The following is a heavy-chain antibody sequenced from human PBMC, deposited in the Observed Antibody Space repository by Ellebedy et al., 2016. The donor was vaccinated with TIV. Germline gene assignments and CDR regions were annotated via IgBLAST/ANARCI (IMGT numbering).Heavy chain of an antibody. CDR1: GGTFSSYA. CDR3: ARSSSPYVVVVTGAFDY. CDR2: IIPVFGTT. V-gene: IGHV1-69*13. D-gene: IGHD2-15*01. J-gene: IGHJ4*02. Sequence: AASVKVSCKASGGTFSSYAISWVRQAPGQGPEWMGGIIPVFGTTNYAQKFQGRVTITADESTSTAYMELRSLRSEDTAIYYCARSSSPYVVVVTGAFDYWGQGTLVTVSS.